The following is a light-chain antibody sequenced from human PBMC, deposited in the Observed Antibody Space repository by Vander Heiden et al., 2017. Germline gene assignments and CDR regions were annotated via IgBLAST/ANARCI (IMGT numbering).Light chain of an antibody. CDR2: KAS. CDR3: QQYNSYPLT. J-gene: IGKJ4*01. V-gene: IGKV1-5*03. CDR1: QSISSW. Sequence: DIQMTQSPSTLSASVGDTVTMTCRASQSISSWLAWYQQKPGKAPNLLIYKASSLETGVPSSFSGRGSGTEFTLTISSLQPDDFATYYCQQYNSYPLTFGGGTKVEI.